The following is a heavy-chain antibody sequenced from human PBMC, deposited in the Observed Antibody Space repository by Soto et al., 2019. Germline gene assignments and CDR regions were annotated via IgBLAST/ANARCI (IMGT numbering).Heavy chain of an antibody. V-gene: IGHV1-18*04. CDR3: ARSVALQPPDY. CDR2: ISATHGNT. Sequence: ASVKVSCKASGNTFISNGISWVRQAPGRGLEWMGWISATHGNTYYAQKFQGRVTMTKDASTSTVYMDLRSLTSDDTAVYYCARSVALQPPDYWGQGTLVTVSS. CDR1: GNTFISNG. D-gene: IGHD2-15*01. J-gene: IGHJ4*02.